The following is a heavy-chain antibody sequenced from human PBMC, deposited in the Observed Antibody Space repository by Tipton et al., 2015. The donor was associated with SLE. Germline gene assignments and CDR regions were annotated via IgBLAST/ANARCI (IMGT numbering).Heavy chain of an antibody. CDR2: IYNGGST. Sequence: TLSLTCAVYGGSFSGYYWSWIRQPPGKGLEWIGRIYNGGSTNYNPPLKSRVTMSVDTSKNQFSLKLSSVTAADTAVYYCAREYGKIWGQGTLVTVSS. CDR3: AREYGKI. V-gene: IGHV4-59*10. D-gene: IGHD2/OR15-2a*01. J-gene: IGHJ4*02. CDR1: GGSFSGYY.